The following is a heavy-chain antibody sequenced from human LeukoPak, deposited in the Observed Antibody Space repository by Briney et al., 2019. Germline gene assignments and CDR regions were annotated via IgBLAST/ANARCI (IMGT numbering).Heavy chain of an antibody. Sequence: SETLSLTCTVSGGSISSYYWSWIRQPPGKGLEWIGYIYYISNTNYNPSLKSRVTMSVDPSKNQLSLKLNSVTAADTAVYYCARTQSQSGSYRYYFGYWGQGTLVTVSS. D-gene: IGHD1-26*01. J-gene: IGHJ4*02. CDR2: IYYISNT. CDR3: ARTQSQSGSYRYYFGY. V-gene: IGHV4-59*01. CDR1: GGSISSYY.